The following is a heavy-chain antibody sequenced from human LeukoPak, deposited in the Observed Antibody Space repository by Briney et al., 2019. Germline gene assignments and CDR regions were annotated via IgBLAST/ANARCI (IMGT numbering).Heavy chain of an antibody. CDR2: IYYSGST. CDR1: GGSISSSSYY. D-gene: IGHD2-2*02. V-gene: IGHV4-39*07. J-gene: IGHJ4*02. Sequence: SETLSLTCTVSGGSISSSSYYWGWIRQPPGKGLEWIGSIYYSGSTYYDPSLKSRVTISVDTSKNQFSLKLSSVTAADTAVYYCARGYCSSTSCYIADYWGQGTLVTVSS. CDR3: ARGYCSSTSCYIADY.